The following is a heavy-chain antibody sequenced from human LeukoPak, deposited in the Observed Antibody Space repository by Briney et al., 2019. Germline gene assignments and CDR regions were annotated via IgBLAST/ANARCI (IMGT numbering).Heavy chain of an antibody. D-gene: IGHD4/OR15-4a*01. V-gene: IGHV3-21*01. Sequence: GGSLRLSCTASGFTFSTYSMNWVRQAPGKGLGWVSSISGSGSFIYDADSVKGRFTISRDNAKNSLYLQMSSLRAEDTAMYYCARDLYGGHSYDYWGLGTLVTVSS. J-gene: IGHJ4*02. CDR1: GFTFSTYS. CDR3: ARDLYGGHSYDY. CDR2: ISGSGSFI.